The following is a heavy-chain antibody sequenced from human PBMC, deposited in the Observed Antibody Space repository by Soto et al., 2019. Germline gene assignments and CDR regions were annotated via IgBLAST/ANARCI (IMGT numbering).Heavy chain of an antibody. D-gene: IGHD2-2*01. V-gene: IGHV3-21*01. J-gene: IGHJ6*02. CDR3: ARVGIVVVPAVYGMDV. Sequence: PGGSLRLSCAASGFTFSSYSMNWVRQAPGKGLEWVSSISSSSSYIYYADSVKGRFTISRDNAKNSLYLQMNSLRAEDTAVYYCARVGIVVVPAVYGMDVWGQGTTVTVSS. CDR1: GFTFSSYS. CDR2: ISSSSSYI.